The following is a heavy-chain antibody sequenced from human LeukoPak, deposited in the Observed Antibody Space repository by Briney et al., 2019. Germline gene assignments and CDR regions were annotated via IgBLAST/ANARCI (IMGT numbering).Heavy chain of an antibody. Sequence: PGGSLRLSCAASGFTFSSYWMSWVRQAPGKGLEWVANIKQDGSEKYYVDSVKGRFTISRDNAENSLYLQMNSLRAEDTAVYYCARDYRAYYYGSGSSRLFDYWGQGTLVTVSS. V-gene: IGHV3-7*01. CDR1: GFTFSSYW. D-gene: IGHD3-10*01. CDR2: IKQDGSEK. CDR3: ARDYRAYYYGSGSSRLFDY. J-gene: IGHJ4*02.